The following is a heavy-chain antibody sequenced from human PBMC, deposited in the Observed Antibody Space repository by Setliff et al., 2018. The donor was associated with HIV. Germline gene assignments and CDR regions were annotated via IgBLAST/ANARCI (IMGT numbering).Heavy chain of an antibody. CDR1: GFLMTAYG. J-gene: IGHJ6*02. V-gene: IGHV1-18*01. Sequence: ASVKVSCKISGFLMTAYGINWVRQAPGQGPEWMGWFTSYNNKADFAPKFQGRVTLTTDTFTGTAYMGLRSLRSDDTAVYYCARGGDPPYYFLGMDVWGQGTSVTVSS. D-gene: IGHD2-21*02. CDR2: FTSYNNKA. CDR3: ARGGDPPYYFLGMDV.